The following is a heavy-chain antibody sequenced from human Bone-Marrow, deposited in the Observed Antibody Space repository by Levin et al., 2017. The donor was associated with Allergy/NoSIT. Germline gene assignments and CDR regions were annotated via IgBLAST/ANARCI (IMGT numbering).Heavy chain of an antibody. D-gene: IGHD2-15*01. CDR1: GFTFSNAW. CDR2: IKSKTDGETT. V-gene: IGHV3-15*01. J-gene: IGHJ4*02. CDR3: TTDLIVVVVPTTPRRDY. Sequence: GESLKISCAASGFTFSNAWMSWVRLAPGKGLEWVGRIKSKTDGETTDYAAPVKGRFTISRDDSKSTLYLQMNSLKTEDTAVYYCTTDLIVVVVPTTPRRDYWGQGTLVTVSS.